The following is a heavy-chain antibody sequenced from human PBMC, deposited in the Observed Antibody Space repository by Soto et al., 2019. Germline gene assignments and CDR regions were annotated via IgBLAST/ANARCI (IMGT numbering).Heavy chain of an antibody. CDR2: ISGSGSTI. Sequence: GGSLRLSCAASGFTFSSYAVSWVRQAPGKGPEWISSISGSGSTIYYADSVKGRFTISRDNSKNTLYLQMSSLRAEDTAVYYCAKVFYYYDSSGYYYFDYWGQGTLVTSPQ. J-gene: IGHJ4*02. CDR1: GFTFSSYA. D-gene: IGHD3-22*01. V-gene: IGHV3-23*01. CDR3: AKVFYYYDSSGYYYFDY.